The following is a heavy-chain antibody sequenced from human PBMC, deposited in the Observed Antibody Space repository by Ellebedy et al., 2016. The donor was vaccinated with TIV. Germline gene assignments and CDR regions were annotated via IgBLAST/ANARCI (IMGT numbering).Heavy chain of an antibody. D-gene: IGHD3-9*01. V-gene: IGHV3-30-3*01. CDR1: GFTFSSYA. J-gene: IGHJ5*02. CDR3: AMGGGPHFDWLLA. CDR2: ISYDGSNK. Sequence: PGGSLRLSCAASGFTFSSYAMHWVRQAPGKGLEWVAVISYDGSNKYYADSVKGRFTISRDNAKNSLYLDMKSLRNEDTAVYYCAMGGGPHFDWLLAWGQGTLVTVSS.